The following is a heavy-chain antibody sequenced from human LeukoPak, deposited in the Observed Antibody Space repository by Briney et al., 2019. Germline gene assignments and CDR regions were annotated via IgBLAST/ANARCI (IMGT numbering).Heavy chain of an antibody. CDR3: ARHHYYFDH. J-gene: IGHJ4*02. V-gene: IGHV3-33*08. CDR1: GLTFSSHW. CDR2: IWYDGSDK. Sequence: PGGSLRLSCAASGLTFSSHWMHWVRQAPGKGLEWVAVIWYDGSDKYYADSVKGRFTISRDNSKNTLYLQMNSLRADDTAVYYCARHHYYFDHWGQGTLVTVSS.